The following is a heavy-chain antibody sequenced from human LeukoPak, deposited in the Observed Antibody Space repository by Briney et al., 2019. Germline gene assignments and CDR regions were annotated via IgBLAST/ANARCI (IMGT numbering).Heavy chain of an antibody. CDR1: GFTFEDYV. CDR3: AKEIKLYDGGYFDY. Sequence: GGSLRLSCAASGFTFEDYVMHWVRQAPGKGLEWVSGITSNSGSAGYADSVKGRFTISRDNAKNSLYLQMSTLRAEDTAFYYCAKEIKLYDGGYFDYWGQGTLVTVSS. V-gene: IGHV3-9*01. CDR2: ITSNSGSA. D-gene: IGHD5/OR15-5a*01. J-gene: IGHJ4*02.